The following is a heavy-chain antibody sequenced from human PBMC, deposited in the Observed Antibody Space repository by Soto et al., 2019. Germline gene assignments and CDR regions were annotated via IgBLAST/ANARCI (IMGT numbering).Heavy chain of an antibody. CDR3: ATALGYCSSTSCYTGWFDP. V-gene: IGHV1-24*01. Sequence: GASVKGSCKVSGYPLTELSMHWVRQAPAKGLEWMGGFDPEDGETIYAQKFQGRVTMTEDTSTDTAYMELSSLRSEDTAVYYCATALGYCSSTSCYTGWFDPWGQGTLVTVSS. CDR1: GYPLTELS. J-gene: IGHJ5*02. CDR2: FDPEDGET. D-gene: IGHD2-2*02.